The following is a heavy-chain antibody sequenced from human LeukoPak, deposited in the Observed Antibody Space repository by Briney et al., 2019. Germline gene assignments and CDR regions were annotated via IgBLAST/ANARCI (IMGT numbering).Heavy chain of an antibody. CDR3: ARDPGTIFDVLNYHFDN. Sequence: GWALRLSCAASRFSFNTYVMHWVRQTPGKGLEGVAILSSDGGDKRYADAVQGRFTVSRDNFKSTLYLQMNSLRTEDTAIYYCARDPGTIFDVLNYHFDNWGQGTLVTVSS. V-gene: IGHV3-30-3*01. J-gene: IGHJ4*02. CDR1: RFSFNTYV. D-gene: IGHD3-3*01. CDR2: LSSDGGDK.